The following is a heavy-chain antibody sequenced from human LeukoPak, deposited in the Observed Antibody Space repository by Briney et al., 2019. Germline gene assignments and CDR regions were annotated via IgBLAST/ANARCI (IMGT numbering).Heavy chain of an antibody. CDR3: ARSRINYGDYYYFGMDV. CDR1: GFTFTDYFSDYY. J-gene: IGHJ6*02. Sequence: GSLRLSCAASGFTFTDYFSDYYMTWIRQAPGKGLEWISYVSNRGTTIFYAGSVKGRFTSSRDNSKNSVYLRMNNLRAEDTAVYYCARSRINYGDYYYFGMDVWGQGTTVTVSS. V-gene: IGHV3-11*01. D-gene: IGHD4-17*01. CDR2: VSNRGTTI.